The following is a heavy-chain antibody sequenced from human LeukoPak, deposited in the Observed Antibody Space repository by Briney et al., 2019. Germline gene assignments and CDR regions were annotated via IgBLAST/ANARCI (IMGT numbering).Heavy chain of an antibody. CDR1: GFTFSSYA. V-gene: IGHV3-30*04. CDR3: ARGRYVTTRGGAAAGFLDY. Sequence: GGSLRLSCAASGFTFSSYAMHWVRQAPGKGLEWVAVISHDGSNKYYADSVKGRFTIFRDNSKNTLYLQMNSLRAEDTAVYYCARGRYVTTRGGAAAGFLDYWGQGTLVTVSS. J-gene: IGHJ4*02. D-gene: IGHD6-13*01. CDR2: ISHDGSNK.